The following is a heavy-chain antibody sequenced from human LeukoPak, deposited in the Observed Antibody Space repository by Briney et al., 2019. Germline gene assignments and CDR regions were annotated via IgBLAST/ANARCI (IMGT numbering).Heavy chain of an antibody. V-gene: IGHV1-69*13. CDR1: GGTFSNYP. CDR2: IIPIFGTA. D-gene: IGHD5-12*01. CDR3: ARKRANVDIVATSEDYYYYYGMDV. Sequence: SVKVSCKASGGTFSNYPISWVRQAPGQGLEWMGGIIPIFGTANYAQKFQGRVTITADESTSTAYMELSSPRSEDTAVYYCARKRANVDIVATSEDYYYYYGMDVWGQGTTVTVSS. J-gene: IGHJ6*02.